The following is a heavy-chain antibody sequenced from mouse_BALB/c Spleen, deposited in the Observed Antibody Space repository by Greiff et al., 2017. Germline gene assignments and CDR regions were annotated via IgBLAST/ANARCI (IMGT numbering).Heavy chain of an antibody. CDR3: ARRAITTPNWYFDV. CDR2: INPSSGYT. D-gene: IGHD2-4*01. V-gene: IGHV1-4*01. CDR1: GYTFTSYT. J-gene: IGHJ1*01. Sequence: VQLQQSGAELARPGASVKMSCKASGYTFTSYTMHWVKQRPGQGLEWIGYINPSSGYTNYNQKFKDKATLTADKSYSTAYMQLSSLTSEDSAVYYCARRAITTPNWYFDVWGAGTTVTVSS.